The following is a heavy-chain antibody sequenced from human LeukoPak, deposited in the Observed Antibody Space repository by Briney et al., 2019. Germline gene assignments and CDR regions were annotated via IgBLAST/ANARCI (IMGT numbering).Heavy chain of an antibody. Sequence: PGGSLRLSCAASGFTLSSFSMNWVRQAPGKGLEWVSSISSSSSYIYYADSVKGRFTISRDNAKNSLYLQMNSLRAEDTAVYYCATSPEGLFAFDIWGQGTMVTVSS. J-gene: IGHJ3*02. CDR2: ISSSSSYI. CDR1: GFTLSSFS. D-gene: IGHD2/OR15-2a*01. CDR3: ATSPEGLFAFDI. V-gene: IGHV3-21*01.